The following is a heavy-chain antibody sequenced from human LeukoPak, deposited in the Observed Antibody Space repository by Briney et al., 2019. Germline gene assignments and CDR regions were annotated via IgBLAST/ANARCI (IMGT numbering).Heavy chain of an antibody. J-gene: IGHJ4*02. V-gene: IGHV4-61*02. CDR2: VFRSGST. CDR1: GDSISRGTYY. D-gene: IGHD3-22*01. Sequence: TLSLTCTVTGDSISRGTYYWTWVRQPAGKGLEWIGRVFRSGSTYYNPSLKSRVTISIDTSNNQFSLHLGSVTAADTAVYYCARDSNFYDVSHDKAEDFWGQGTLVTVSS. CDR3: ARDSNFYDVSHDKAEDF.